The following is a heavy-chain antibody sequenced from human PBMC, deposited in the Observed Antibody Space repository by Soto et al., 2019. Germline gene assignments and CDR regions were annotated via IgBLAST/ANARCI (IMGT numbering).Heavy chain of an antibody. CDR1: GDSISSYY. V-gene: IGHV4-59*08. CDR3: ARGHQETFDY. CDR2: IYYSGST. Sequence: SETLSLTCAVSGDSISSYYWSWIRQPPGKGLEWIGYIYYSGSTNYNPSLKSRVTISVDTSKNQFSLELSSVTAADTAVYYCARGHQETFDYWGQGTLVTVS. D-gene: IGHD2-2*01. J-gene: IGHJ4*02.